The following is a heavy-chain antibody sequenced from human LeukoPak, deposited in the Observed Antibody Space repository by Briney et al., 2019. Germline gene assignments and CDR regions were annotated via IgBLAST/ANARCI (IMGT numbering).Heavy chain of an antibody. Sequence: GGSLRLSCAASGFTVSSNYMSWVRQAPGKGLEWVSVIYSGGSTYYADSVKGRFTISRDNSKNTLYLQMNSLRAEDTAVYYCASPVYGDSSYYYGMDVWGQGTTVTVSS. CDR1: GFTVSSNY. V-gene: IGHV3-53*01. J-gene: IGHJ6*02. D-gene: IGHD4-17*01. CDR2: IYSGGST. CDR3: ASPVYGDSSYYYGMDV.